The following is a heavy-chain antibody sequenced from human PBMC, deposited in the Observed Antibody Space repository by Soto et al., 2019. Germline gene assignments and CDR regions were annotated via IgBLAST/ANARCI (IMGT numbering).Heavy chain of an antibody. D-gene: IGHD2-8*01. V-gene: IGHV1-8*01. CDR2: MNPNSGKT. J-gene: IGHJ5*02. CDR1: GYTFTSYD. CDR3: ARGLLGYCXNXXXRSWRFDP. Sequence: QVQLVQSGAEVKKPGASVKVSCKASGYTFTSYDINWVRQATGQGLEWMGWMNPNSGKTGYAQKFQGRVTMTRNTSISIAYMDLSSLRSEDTAVYYCARGLLGYCXNXXXRSWRFDPWGQGTLVTVSS.